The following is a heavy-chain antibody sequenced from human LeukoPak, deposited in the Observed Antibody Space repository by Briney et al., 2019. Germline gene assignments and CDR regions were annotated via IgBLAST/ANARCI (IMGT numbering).Heavy chain of an antibody. CDR1: GFTFSSYA. D-gene: IGHD6-19*01. Sequence: GGSLRLSCAASGFTFSSYAMRWVRQAPGKGLEWVSAISGSGGSTYYADSVKGRFTISRDNSKNTLYLQMNSLRAEDTAVYYCAKPLLGIAVAGTGVDYWGQGTLVTVSS. J-gene: IGHJ4*02. CDR3: AKPLLGIAVAGTGVDY. V-gene: IGHV3-23*01. CDR2: ISGSGGST.